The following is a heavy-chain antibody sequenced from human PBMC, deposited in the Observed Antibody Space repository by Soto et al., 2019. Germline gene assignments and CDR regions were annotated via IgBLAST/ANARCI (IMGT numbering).Heavy chain of an antibody. CDR2: IYPGDSDT. Sequence: PGESLKISSQGTGYRLASSLIGLVRQKPGKGLEWLGIIYPGDSDTRYSPSFQGQVTISADRSIGTAYLQWSSLEASDSAFYFCARSPRSSPYFDYWGQGALVTVSS. J-gene: IGHJ4*02. D-gene: IGHD6-13*01. CDR3: ARSPRSSPYFDY. V-gene: IGHV5-51*01. CDR1: GYRLASSL.